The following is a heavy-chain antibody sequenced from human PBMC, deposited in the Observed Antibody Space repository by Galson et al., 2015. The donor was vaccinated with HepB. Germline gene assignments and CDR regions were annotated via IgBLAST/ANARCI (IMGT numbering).Heavy chain of an antibody. V-gene: IGHV3-30*02. CDR2: IRYDGTNK. CDR1: GFTFSDYG. CDR3: AKDAAAATRYFDY. J-gene: IGHJ4*02. D-gene: IGHD6-13*01. Sequence: SLRLSCAASGFTFSDYGIHWVRQAPGKGLKWVTFIRYDGTNKYYADSVKGRFTISRDNSKNTLYLQMNSLRPEDTAVYYCAKDAAAATRYFDYWGQGTLVTVSS.